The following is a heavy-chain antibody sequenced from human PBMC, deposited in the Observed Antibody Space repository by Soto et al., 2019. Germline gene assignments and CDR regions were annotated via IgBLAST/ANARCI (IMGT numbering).Heavy chain of an antibody. J-gene: IGHJ6*02. CDR1: GGSISSGGYS. D-gene: IGHD3-10*01. CDR2: IYHSGST. Sequence: KPSETLSLTCAVPGGSISSGGYSWSWIRQPPGKGLEWIGYIYHSGSTYYNPSLKSRVTISVDRSKNQSSLKLSSVTAADTAVYYCARGGGGRPRYYYYGMDVWGQGTTVTVSS. V-gene: IGHV4-30-2*01. CDR3: ARGGGGRPRYYYYGMDV.